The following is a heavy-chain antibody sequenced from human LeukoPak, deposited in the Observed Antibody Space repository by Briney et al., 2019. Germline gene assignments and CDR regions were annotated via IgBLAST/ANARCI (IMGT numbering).Heavy chain of an antibody. Sequence: GGSLRLSCAASGFSYSNYAMTWVRQTPGKGLEWVSSISPSGGHIYYADSVKGRFTLSRDNSNNALFLQMNSLRGDDTAVYYCARQSRNVIVAAAAATDFDQWGQGTLVTVSS. CDR3: ARQSRNVIVAAAAATDFDQ. J-gene: IGHJ4*02. V-gene: IGHV3-23*01. CDR2: ISPSGGHI. CDR1: GFSYSNYA. D-gene: IGHD2-15*01.